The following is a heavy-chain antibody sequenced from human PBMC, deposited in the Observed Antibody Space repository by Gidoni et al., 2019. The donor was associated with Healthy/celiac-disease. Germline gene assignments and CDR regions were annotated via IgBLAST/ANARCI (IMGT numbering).Heavy chain of an antibody. V-gene: IGHV3-23*01. J-gene: IGHJ4*02. CDR3: AKVRTYYGDYVGYFDY. CDR2: ISGSGGST. CDR1: GFTFSSYA. D-gene: IGHD4-17*01. Sequence: EVQLLESGGGLVQPGGSLRLSCAASGFTFSSYAMSWVRQAPGKGLEWVSAISGSGGSTYYADSVKGRFTISRDNSENTLYLQMNSLRAEDTAVYYCAKVRTYYGDYVGYFDYWGQGTLVTVSS.